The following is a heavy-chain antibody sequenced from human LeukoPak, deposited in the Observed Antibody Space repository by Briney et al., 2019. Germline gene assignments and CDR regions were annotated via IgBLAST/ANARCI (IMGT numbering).Heavy chain of an antibody. CDR1: GFTFSNYA. CDR2: ISGSGDST. V-gene: IGHV3-23*01. Sequence: GGSLRLSCAASGFTFSNYAMSWVRQAPGKGLEWVSGISGSGDSTYYGDSVQGRFTISRDNSKNTLYLQMNTLRAEDTAVYYCAKERQRNFDYWGQGTLVTVSS. J-gene: IGHJ4*02. CDR3: AKERQRNFDY.